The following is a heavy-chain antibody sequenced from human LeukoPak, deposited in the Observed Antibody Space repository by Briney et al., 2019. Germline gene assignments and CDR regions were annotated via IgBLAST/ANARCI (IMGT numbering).Heavy chain of an antibody. V-gene: IGHV3-53*01. CDR2: IHSGGNT. CDR1: GFTISSNY. CDR3: ARERRYCSGDNCYSGHDY. D-gene: IGHD2-15*01. Sequence: PGGSLRLSCTVSGFTISSNYKSCVCQAPGKGLEWVSLIHSGGNTDYEDSLKARVTISRDTSKSMVNLPVHSLSPEDTAVYYCARERRYCSGDNCYSGHDYWGQGALVIVSS. J-gene: IGHJ4*02.